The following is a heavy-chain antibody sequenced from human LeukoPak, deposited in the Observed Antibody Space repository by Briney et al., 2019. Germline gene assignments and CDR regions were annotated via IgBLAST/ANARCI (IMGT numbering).Heavy chain of an antibody. CDR3: ARDLAY. J-gene: IGHJ4*02. CDR1: GFXLSGNH. Sequence: PGGSLRLSCAASGFXLSGNHISWVRQAPGKGLEWVSITYRGGSTYYADSVKGRFTISRDASKNTLYLQMNSLRAEDTAVYYCARDLAYWGQGTLVTVSS. V-gene: IGHV3-53*01. CDR2: TYRGGST.